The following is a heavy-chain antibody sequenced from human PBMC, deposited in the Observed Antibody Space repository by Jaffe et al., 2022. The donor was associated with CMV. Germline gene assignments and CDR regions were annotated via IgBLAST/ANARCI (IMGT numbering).Heavy chain of an antibody. CDR1: GGIFRNFA. V-gene: IGHV1-69*01. CDR2: VIPMFNTG. Sequence: QVQLVQSGAQVKKPGSSVKVSCKASGGIFRNFAISWVRQAPGQGLEWVGGVIPMFNTGNYAQKFQGRVAITADESTRTAYLELSSLRSEDTAVYYCARLLIARDGYNFKNFGNYYYYGMDVWGQGTTVTVSS. D-gene: IGHD5-12*01. CDR3: ARLLIARDGYNFKNFGNYYYYGMDV. J-gene: IGHJ6*02.